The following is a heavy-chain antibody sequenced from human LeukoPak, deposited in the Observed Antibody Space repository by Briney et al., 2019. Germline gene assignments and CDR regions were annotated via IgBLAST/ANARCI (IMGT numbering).Heavy chain of an antibody. CDR3: ARASAAGYDFWSGYPTDAFDI. V-gene: IGHV3-30*14. D-gene: IGHD3-3*01. CDR1: GFTFSSYA. Sequence: PGGSLRLSCAASGFTFSSYAMHWVRQAPGKGLEWVAVISYDGSNKYYADSVKGRFTISRHNSENTLYLQMNSLRADDTAVYYCARASAAGYDFWSGYPTDAFDIWGQGTMVTVSS. CDR2: ISYDGSNK. J-gene: IGHJ3*02.